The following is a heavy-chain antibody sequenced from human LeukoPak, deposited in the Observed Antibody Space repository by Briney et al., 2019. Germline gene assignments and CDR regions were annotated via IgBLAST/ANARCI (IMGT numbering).Heavy chain of an antibody. Sequence: RSSETLSLTCTVSGGSISTYYWSWIRQPPGKGLEWIAYIHYSGSTNYNPSLRSRVTISVDTSKNQFSLKLSSATAADTAVYYCARGLTSSDWYFDLWGRGTLVTVSS. D-gene: IGHD4/OR15-4a*01. CDR3: ARGLTSSDWYFDL. CDR2: IHYSGST. J-gene: IGHJ2*01. V-gene: IGHV4-59*01. CDR1: GGSISTYY.